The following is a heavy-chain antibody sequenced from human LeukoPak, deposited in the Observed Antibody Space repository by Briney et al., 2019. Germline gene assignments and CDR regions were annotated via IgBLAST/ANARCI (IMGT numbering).Heavy chain of an antibody. J-gene: IGHJ6*02. V-gene: IGHV1-2*02. CDR1: GGTFSSYA. Sequence: ASVKVSCKASGGTFSSYAISWVRQAPGQGLEWMGWINPNSGGTNYAQKFQGRVTMTRDTSISTAYMELSRLRSDDTAVYYCARVRRITMIVVVITHRGYYYGMDVWGQGTTVTVSS. D-gene: IGHD3-22*01. CDR3: ARVRRITMIVVVITHRGYYYGMDV. CDR2: INPNSGGT.